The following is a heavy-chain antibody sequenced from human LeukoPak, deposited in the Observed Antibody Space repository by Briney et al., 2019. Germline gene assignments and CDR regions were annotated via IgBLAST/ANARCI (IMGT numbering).Heavy chain of an antibody. CDR1: GYTFTSYG. J-gene: IGHJ4*02. D-gene: IGHD2-2*01. CDR2: ISAYNGNT. V-gene: IGHV1-18*01. CDR3: ARGEGLIVPAAMDFDY. Sequence: GASVKVSCKASGYTFTSYGISWVRQAPGQGLEWMGWISAYNGNTNYARKLQGRVTMTTDTSTSTAYMELRSLRSDDTAVYYCARGEGLIVPAAMDFDYWGQGTLVTVSS.